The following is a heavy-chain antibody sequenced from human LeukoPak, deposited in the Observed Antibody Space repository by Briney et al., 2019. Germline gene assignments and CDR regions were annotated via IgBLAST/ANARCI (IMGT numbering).Heavy chain of an antibody. J-gene: IGHJ4*02. D-gene: IGHD3-3*01. Sequence: ASVKVSCKASGYIFTGYYMHWVRQAPGQGLEWMGWINPNSGGTNYAQKFQGRVTITRDTSASTAYMELSSLRSEDMAVYYCARALYILRFLEWPLGYWGQGTLVTVSS. CDR3: ARALYILRFLEWPLGY. CDR1: GYIFTGYY. V-gene: IGHV1-2*02. CDR2: INPNSGGT.